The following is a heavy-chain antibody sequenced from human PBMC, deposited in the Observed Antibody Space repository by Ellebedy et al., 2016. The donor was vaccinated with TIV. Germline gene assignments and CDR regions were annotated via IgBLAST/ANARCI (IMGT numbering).Heavy chain of an antibody. Sequence: PGGSLRLSCAASGFTLSSYAMHWVRQAPGKGLEWAAVISYDGSNKYYADSVKGRFTISRDNSKNTLYLQMNSLRAEDTAVYYCAQNTYFDYWGQGTLVTVSS. CDR2: ISYDGSNK. CDR3: AQNTYFDY. D-gene: IGHD2/OR15-2a*01. J-gene: IGHJ4*02. V-gene: IGHV3-30-3*01. CDR1: GFTLSSYA.